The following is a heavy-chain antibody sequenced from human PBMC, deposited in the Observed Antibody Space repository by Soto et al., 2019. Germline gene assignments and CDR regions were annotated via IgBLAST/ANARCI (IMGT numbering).Heavy chain of an antibody. CDR2: ISGSGGGGST. CDR3: AKRGGWYEVCWFDP. J-gene: IGHJ5*02. Sequence: GGSLRLSCAASGFAFSSYPMTWVRQAPGTGLDWVSSISGSGGGGSTYYADSVKGRFTISRDNSKNTLYLQMNSLRAEDTAVYYCAKRGGWYEVCWFDPWGQGTLVTVSS. V-gene: IGHV3-23*01. CDR1: GFAFSSYP. D-gene: IGHD6-19*01.